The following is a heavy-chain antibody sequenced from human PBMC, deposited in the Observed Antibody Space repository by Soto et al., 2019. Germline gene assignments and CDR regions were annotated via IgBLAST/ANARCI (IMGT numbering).Heavy chain of an antibody. D-gene: IGHD3-10*01. Sequence: QVQLQESGPGLVKPSETLSLTCTVSGGSISSYYWSWIRQPPGKGLEWIGYIYYSGSTNYNPSLKSRVTISVDTSKNEFPLKLSSVTAADTVVYYCARVWGGAFDIWGQGTMVTVSS. V-gene: IGHV4-59*01. J-gene: IGHJ3*02. CDR1: GGSISSYY. CDR2: IYYSGST. CDR3: ARVWGGAFDI.